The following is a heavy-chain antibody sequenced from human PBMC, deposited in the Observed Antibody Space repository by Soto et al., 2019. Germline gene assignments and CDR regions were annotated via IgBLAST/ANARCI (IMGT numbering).Heavy chain of an antibody. J-gene: IGHJ4*02. V-gene: IGHV1-69*08. D-gene: IGHD4-17*01. CDR3: ARDKGYGELDH. Sequence: QVHLVQSGAEVQKPGSSVKVSCRASGGTFSTYTISWVRQVPGQGLEWMGKIIPIVGGADYAQEFQGRVTITADKDTSTAYMVLSSLRSEDTAVYFCARDKGYGELDHWGQGTLVTVSS. CDR1: GGTFSTYT. CDR2: IIPIVGGA.